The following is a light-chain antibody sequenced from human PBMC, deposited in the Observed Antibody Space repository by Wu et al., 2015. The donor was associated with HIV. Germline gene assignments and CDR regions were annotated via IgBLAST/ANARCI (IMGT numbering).Light chain of an antibody. V-gene: IGKV3-15*01. CDR3: QQYDNWPRGT. CDR1: QGVYNY. Sequence: TQSPATLSLSPGERATLSCRASQGVYNYVAWYQQKPGQAPRLLIYGASTRATGIPARFSGSGSGTEFTLTVSSMQSEDFAVYYCQQYDNWPRGTFGQGTKVEI. J-gene: IGKJ1*01. CDR2: GAS.